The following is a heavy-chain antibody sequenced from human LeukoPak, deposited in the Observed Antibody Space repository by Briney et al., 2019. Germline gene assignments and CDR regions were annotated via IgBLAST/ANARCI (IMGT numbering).Heavy chain of an antibody. J-gene: IGHJ6*02. CDR1: GFTFSSYS. CDR3: ARELASQADYYGMDV. D-gene: IGHD3-3*02. Sequence: GGSLRLSCAASGFTFSSYSMNWVRQAPGKGLEWVSYISSSSSTIYYADSVKGRFTISRDNSKNTLYLQMNSLRAEDTAVYYCARELASQADYYGMDVWGQGTTVTVSS. CDR2: ISSSSSTI. V-gene: IGHV3-48*01.